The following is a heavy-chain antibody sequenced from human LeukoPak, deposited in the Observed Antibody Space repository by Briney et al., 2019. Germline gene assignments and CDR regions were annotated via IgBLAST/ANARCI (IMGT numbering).Heavy chain of an antibody. CDR1: GFTFSDYY. D-gene: IGHD1-26*01. V-gene: IGHV3-11*04. Sequence: GGSLRLSCAASGFTFSDYYMSWIRQAPGKGLEWVSYISSSGSTIYYADSVKGRFTISRDNAKSSFYLQMNSLRAEDTAVFYCARVGSYSEGYFDYWGQGTLVTVSS. J-gene: IGHJ4*02. CDR2: ISSSGSTI. CDR3: ARVGSYSEGYFDY.